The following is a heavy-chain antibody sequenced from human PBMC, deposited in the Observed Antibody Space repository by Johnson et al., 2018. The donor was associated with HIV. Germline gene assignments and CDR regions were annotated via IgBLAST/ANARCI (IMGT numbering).Heavy chain of an antibody. V-gene: IGHV3-66*02. CDR1: GFTFSTYA. CDR2: IYSGGST. D-gene: IGHD3-16*02. Sequence: VQLVESGGGLVQPGGSLRLSCAASGFTFSTYAMTWVRQAPGKGLEWVSLIYSGGSTYYADYVTGRFTISRDSSKNTLYLQMNSLRAEDTAVYYCAREHSRVIYNDACDIWGQGTMVTVSS. CDR3: AREHSRVIYNDACDI. J-gene: IGHJ3*02.